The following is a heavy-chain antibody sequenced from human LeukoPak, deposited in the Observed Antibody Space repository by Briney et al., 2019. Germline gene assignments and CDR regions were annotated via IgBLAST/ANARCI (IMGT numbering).Heavy chain of an antibody. CDR3: ARSLRSSRITMVRENYYFDY. V-gene: IGHV4-59*01. CDR2: IYYSGST. J-gene: IGHJ4*02. D-gene: IGHD3-10*01. Sequence: SETLSLTCTVSGGSINSYYWSWIRQPPGKGLEWIGYIYYSGSTNYNPSLKGRVTISVDTSKNQFSLKLSSVTAADTAVYYCARSLRSSRITMVRENYYFDYWGQGTLVTVSS. CDR1: GGSINSYY.